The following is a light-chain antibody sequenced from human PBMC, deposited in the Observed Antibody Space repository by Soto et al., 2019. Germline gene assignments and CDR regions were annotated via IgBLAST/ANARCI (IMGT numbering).Light chain of an antibody. V-gene: IGLV2-14*01. J-gene: IGLJ3*02. CDR2: DVS. CDR3: SSHTSSSSWV. CDR1: SSDVDDYNY. Sequence: QSALTQPASVSGSPGQSITISCIGTSSDVDDYNYVSWYQQHPGKAPKLMIYDVSNRPSGVSNRFSGSKSGNTAYLTISGLQAEDEADYYCSSHTSSSSWVFGGGTKLNVL.